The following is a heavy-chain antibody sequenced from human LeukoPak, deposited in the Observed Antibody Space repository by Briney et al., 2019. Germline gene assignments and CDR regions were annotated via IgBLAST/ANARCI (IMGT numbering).Heavy chain of an antibody. V-gene: IGHV3-53*01. J-gene: IGHJ6*02. CDR2: IYNNDRT. CDR3: ARDRPEYSGYDADYSNGMDV. Sequence: GGSLRLSCAAPGLIVSRNYMTWVRQAPGKGLEWVSIIYNNDRTYYADSVKGRFTISRDNSKNTLYLQMNSLRADDTAVYYCARDRPEYSGYDADYSNGMDVWGQGTTVTVSS. D-gene: IGHD5-12*01. CDR1: GLIVSRNY.